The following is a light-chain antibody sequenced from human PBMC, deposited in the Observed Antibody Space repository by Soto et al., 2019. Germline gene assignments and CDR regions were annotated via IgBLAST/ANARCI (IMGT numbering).Light chain of an antibody. J-gene: IGLJ1*01. Sequence: QSALTQPASVSGSPGQSITISCTGTSSDIGGYNYVSWYQQHPGEAPKLMISEVSTRPAGLSNRFSGSKSGNTASLTISGLQAEDEADYYCSSYTSSDTLVFGTGTKVTVL. V-gene: IGLV2-14*01. CDR2: EVS. CDR1: SSDIGGYNY. CDR3: SSYTSSDTLV.